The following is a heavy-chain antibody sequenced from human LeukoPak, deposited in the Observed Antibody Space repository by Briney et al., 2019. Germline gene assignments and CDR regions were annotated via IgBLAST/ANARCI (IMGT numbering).Heavy chain of an antibody. CDR2: ISSSSSTI. V-gene: IGHV3-48*01. Sequence: PGGSLRLSCAASGFTFSSYSMNWVRQAPGEGRGWVSYISSSSSTIYYADSVKGRFTISRDNAKNSLYLQMNSLRAEDTAVYYCTRDGQPQDIVVVPAAMRALGYYYYYMDVWGKGTTVTVSS. CDR1: GFTFSSYS. J-gene: IGHJ6*03. CDR3: TRDGQPQDIVVVPAAMRALGYYYYYMDV. D-gene: IGHD2-2*01.